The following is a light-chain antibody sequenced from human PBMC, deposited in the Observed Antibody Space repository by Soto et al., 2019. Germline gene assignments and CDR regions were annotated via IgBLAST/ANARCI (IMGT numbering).Light chain of an antibody. CDR3: QSYDSSLSGSV. CDR1: SSNIGAGYD. V-gene: IGLV1-40*01. Sequence: QSVLTQPPSVSGAPGQRVTISCTGSSSNIGAGYDVHWYQQLPGTAPKLLISGNSNRPSGVPDRFSGSKSGNSASLAITGLQAEDDADYYCQSYDSSLSGSVFGGGTKLTVL. CDR2: GNS. J-gene: IGLJ2*01.